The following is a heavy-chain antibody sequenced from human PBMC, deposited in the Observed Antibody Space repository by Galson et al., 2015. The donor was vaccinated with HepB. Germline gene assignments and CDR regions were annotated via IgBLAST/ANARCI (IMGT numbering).Heavy chain of an antibody. CDR2: IYPGDSDT. CDR3: AGLSRGRLPEYWFDP. V-gene: IGHV5-51*03. J-gene: IGHJ5*02. D-gene: IGHD3-10*01. Sequence: QSGAEVKKPGESLKISCNGSGYSFTSYWIGWVRQMPGKGLEWMGIIYPGDSDTRYSPSFQGQVTISADKSISTAYLQWSSLKASDTAMYYCAGLSRGRLPEYWFDPWGQGTLVTVSS. CDR1: GYSFTSYW.